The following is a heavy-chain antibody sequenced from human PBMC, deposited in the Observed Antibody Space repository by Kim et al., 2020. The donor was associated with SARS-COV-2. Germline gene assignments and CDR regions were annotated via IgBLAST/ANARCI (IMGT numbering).Heavy chain of an antibody. CDR3: GRGLGIAAAGTLPDY. D-gene: IGHD6-13*01. CDR1: GYTFTSYY. J-gene: IGHJ4*02. CDR2: INSNGGST. Sequence: ASVKVSCKSSGYTFTSYYMHWVRQAPGQGLEWMGIINSNGGSTSYAQKFQGRVTMTRDTSTSTVYMELSRLRSEDTAFYYCGRGLGIAAAGTLPDYWGQGTLVTVSS. V-gene: IGHV1-46*01.